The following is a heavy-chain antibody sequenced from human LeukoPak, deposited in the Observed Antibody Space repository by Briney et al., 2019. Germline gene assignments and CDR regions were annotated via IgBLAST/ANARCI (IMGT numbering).Heavy chain of an antibody. J-gene: IGHJ4*02. CDR3: ARDIVGATNEPDY. Sequence: GGSLRLSCTASGFTFSDYYMSWIRQAPGKGLEWVSYISSSSSTIYYADSVKGRFTISRDNAKNSLYLQMNSLRDEDTAVYYCARDIVGATNEPDYWGQGTLVTVSS. D-gene: IGHD1-26*01. V-gene: IGHV3-11*04. CDR1: GFTFSDYY. CDR2: ISSSSSTI.